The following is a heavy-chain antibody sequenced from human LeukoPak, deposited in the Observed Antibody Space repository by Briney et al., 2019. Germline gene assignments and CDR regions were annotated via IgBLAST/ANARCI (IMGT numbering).Heavy chain of an antibody. J-gene: IGHJ4*02. CDR2: ISDSADNT. Sequence: GGSLRLSCAASEFAFGSYGMTWVRQAPGKGPEWVAAISDSADNTYYTESMRGRFTISRDNSKNTLYLQMNSLRAEDTAVYYCASHRGYCSGGTCSSAFFDYWGQGTLVTVSS. V-gene: IGHV3-23*01. CDR3: ASHRGYCSGGTCSSAFFDY. CDR1: EFAFGSYG. D-gene: IGHD2-15*01.